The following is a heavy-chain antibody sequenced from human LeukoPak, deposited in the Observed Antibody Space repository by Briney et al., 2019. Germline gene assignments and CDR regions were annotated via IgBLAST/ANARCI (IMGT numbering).Heavy chain of an antibody. J-gene: IGHJ4*02. Sequence: GSLRLSCAASGFTVSSNYMSWIRQPPGKGLEWIGEINHSGSTNYKPSLKSRVTISVDTSKNQFSLKLRSVTAADTAVYYCARLWFGELVTDSWGQGTLVTVSS. V-gene: IGHV4-34*01. CDR3: ARLWFGELVTDS. CDR2: INHSGST. CDR1: GFTVSSNY. D-gene: IGHD3-10*01.